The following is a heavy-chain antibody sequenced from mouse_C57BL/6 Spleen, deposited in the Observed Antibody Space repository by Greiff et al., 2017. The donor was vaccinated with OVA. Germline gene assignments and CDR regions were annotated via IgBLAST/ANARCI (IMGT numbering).Heavy chain of an antibody. V-gene: IGHV1-76*01. CDR3: ARSYYSALDD. D-gene: IGHD2-12*01. Sequence: VQLQQSGAELVRPGASVKLSCKASGYTFTDYYINWVKQRPGQGLEWIARIYPGSGNTYYNEKFKGKATLTAEKSSSTAYMQLSSLTSEDSAVYFCARSYYSALDDWGQGTTLTVSS. CDR1: GYTFTDYY. CDR2: IYPGSGNT. J-gene: IGHJ2*01.